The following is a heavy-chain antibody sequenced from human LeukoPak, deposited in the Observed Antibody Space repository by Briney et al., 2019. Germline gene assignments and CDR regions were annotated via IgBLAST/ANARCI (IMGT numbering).Heavy chain of an antibody. Sequence: GGSLTLSCAPSGFTFSSYSMNCVRHATGKGLECVSSISSSSSSIYYADSVKGRFTISRDDAKNSLYLQMNSLRAEDTAVYYCARTATDTGEFDYWGQGTLVTVSS. CDR3: ARTATDTGEFDY. CDR1: GFTFSSYS. CDR2: ISSSSSSI. J-gene: IGHJ4*02. D-gene: IGHD6-13*01. V-gene: IGHV3-21*01.